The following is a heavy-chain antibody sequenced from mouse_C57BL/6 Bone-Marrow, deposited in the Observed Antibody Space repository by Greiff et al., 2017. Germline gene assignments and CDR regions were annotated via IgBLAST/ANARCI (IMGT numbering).Heavy chain of an antibody. CDR2: ISSGGDYI. CDR3: TRDSYSNPMDY. D-gene: IGHD2-5*01. V-gene: IGHV5-9-1*02. CDR1: GFTFSSYA. Sequence: VESGEGLVKPGGSLKLSCAASGFTFSSYAMSWVRQTPEKRLEWVAYISSGGDYIYYADTVKGRFTISGDNARNTLYLQMSSLKSEDTAMYYCTRDSYSNPMDYWGQGTSVTVSS. J-gene: IGHJ4*01.